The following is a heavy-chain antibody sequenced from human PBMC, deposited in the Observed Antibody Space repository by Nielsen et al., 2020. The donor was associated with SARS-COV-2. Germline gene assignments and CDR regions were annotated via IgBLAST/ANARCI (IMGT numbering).Heavy chain of an antibody. Sequence: WIRQPPGKGLEWIGEINHSGSTNYNPSLKSRVTISVDTSKNQFSLKLSSVTAADTAVYYCARQSLYYYDSSGYSPADAFDIWGQGTMVTVSS. CDR2: INHSGST. V-gene: IGHV4-34*01. D-gene: IGHD3-22*01. J-gene: IGHJ3*02. CDR3: ARQSLYYYDSSGYSPADAFDI.